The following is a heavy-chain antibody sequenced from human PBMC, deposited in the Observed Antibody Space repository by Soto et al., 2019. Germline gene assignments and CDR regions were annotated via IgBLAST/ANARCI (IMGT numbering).Heavy chain of an antibody. D-gene: IGHD3-10*01. CDR3: ARVGQLLWFGELSGSPSYGMDV. Sequence: GASVTVSCKASGYTFTGYSMYWVRPSPGQGLEWMGWINPNSGGTNYAQKFQGWVTMTRDTSISTAYMELSRLRSDDTAVYYCARVGQLLWFGELSGSPSYGMDVWGQGTTVTVSS. CDR1: GYTFTGYS. CDR2: INPNSGGT. J-gene: IGHJ6*02. V-gene: IGHV1-2*04.